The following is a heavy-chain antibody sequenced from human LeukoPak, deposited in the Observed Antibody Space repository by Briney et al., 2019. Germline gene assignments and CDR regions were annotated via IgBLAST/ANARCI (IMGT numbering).Heavy chain of an antibody. Sequence: GGSLRLSCAASGFTFSSYAMHLVRQAPGKGLEYVSAISSNGGSTYYANSVKGRFTISRDNSKNTLYLQMGSLRAEDMAVYYCARVAAASAFDIWGQGTMVTVSS. CDR1: GFTFSSYA. J-gene: IGHJ3*02. CDR3: ARVAAASAFDI. CDR2: ISSNGGST. V-gene: IGHV3-64*01. D-gene: IGHD6-13*01.